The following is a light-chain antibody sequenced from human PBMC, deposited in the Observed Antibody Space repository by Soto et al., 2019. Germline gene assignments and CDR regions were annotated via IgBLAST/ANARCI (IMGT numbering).Light chain of an antibody. CDR1: SSDVGGYNY. Sequence: QSVLTQPPSASGSPGQSVTISCTGTSSDVGGYNYVSGYQQHPGKAPKLMIYEATKRPSGVPDRFSGSKSGNTASLTVSGLQAEDESDYYCNSYSGSNNFYVFGTGTKLTVL. V-gene: IGLV2-8*01. J-gene: IGLJ1*01. CDR3: NSYSGSNNFYV. CDR2: EAT.